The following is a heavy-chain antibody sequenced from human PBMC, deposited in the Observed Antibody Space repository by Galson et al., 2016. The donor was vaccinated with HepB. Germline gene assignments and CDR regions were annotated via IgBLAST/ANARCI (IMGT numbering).Heavy chain of an antibody. CDR2: IKQDGSEK. D-gene: IGHD5-12*01. J-gene: IGHJ6*02. Sequence: SLRLSCAASGFSFSKYSLTWVRQAPGKGLEWVANIKQDGSEKYYVESVKGRFTIFRDNAKKSLYLQINSLRADDTAVYYCTRSVFSGYEPWAWGPKSKDYYYGMDVWGQGTTVTVSS. CDR1: GFSFSKYS. V-gene: IGHV3-7*01. CDR3: TRSVFSGYEPWAWGPKSKDYYYGMDV.